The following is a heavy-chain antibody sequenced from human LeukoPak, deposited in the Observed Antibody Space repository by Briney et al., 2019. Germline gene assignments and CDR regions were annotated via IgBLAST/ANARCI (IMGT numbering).Heavy chain of an antibody. D-gene: IGHD3-22*01. J-gene: IGHJ4*02. CDR3: ARTTYYSESGGYTPGYFDY. Sequence: SGPALVKPKQTLTLTCTFSGFLLTTTGMRVSWIRQPPGKALEWLARIDWDGDKYYSTSLKTNLTISKDTSNNQVVLIMTNVDPVDTATYYCARTTYYSESGGYTPGYFDYWGQGARVTVSS. V-gene: IGHV2-70*11. CDR2: IDWDGDK. CDR1: GFLLTTTGMR.